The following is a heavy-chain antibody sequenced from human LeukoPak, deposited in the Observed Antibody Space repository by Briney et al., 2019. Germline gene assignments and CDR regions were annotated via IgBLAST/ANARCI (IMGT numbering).Heavy chain of an antibody. Sequence: GESLKISCKGSGYSFTSYWIGWVRQMPGKGLEWMGIIYPGDSDTRYSPSFQGQVTISADKSISTAYLQWSSLKASDTAMYYCARDDPYYGSGGPFDYWGQGTLVTVSS. D-gene: IGHD3-10*01. CDR1: GYSFTSYW. CDR2: IYPGDSDT. J-gene: IGHJ4*02. CDR3: ARDDPYYGSGGPFDY. V-gene: IGHV5-51*01.